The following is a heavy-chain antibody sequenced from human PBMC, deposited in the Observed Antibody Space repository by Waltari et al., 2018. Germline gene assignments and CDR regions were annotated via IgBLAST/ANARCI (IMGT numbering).Heavy chain of an antibody. D-gene: IGHD6-6*01. CDR1: GFSFSSYW. CDR2: INSDGSDT. Sequence: EVQLVESGGGLVQPGGSLRLSCAASGFSFSSYWMHWVRQAPGKGLVWVSHINSDGSDTSYADSVKGRFTISRDNVKSTLYLQMNSLRAEDTAVYYCARASYITSLPMGYWGQGTLVTVSS. J-gene: IGHJ4*02. CDR3: ARASYITSLPMGY. V-gene: IGHV3-74*01.